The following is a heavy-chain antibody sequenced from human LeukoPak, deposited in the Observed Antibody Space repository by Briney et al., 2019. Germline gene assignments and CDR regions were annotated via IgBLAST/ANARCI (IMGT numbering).Heavy chain of an antibody. Sequence: PSETLSLTCTVSGGSISTSNYYWGWIRQPPGKGLEWIGNIFYSGSTYYNPSLKSRVTISVDTSKNQFSLKLSSVTAADTAVYYCATSRMARFDYWGQGTLVTVSS. J-gene: IGHJ4*02. CDR3: ATSRMARFDY. CDR1: GGSISTSNYY. CDR2: IFYSGST. D-gene: IGHD5-24*01. V-gene: IGHV4-39*01.